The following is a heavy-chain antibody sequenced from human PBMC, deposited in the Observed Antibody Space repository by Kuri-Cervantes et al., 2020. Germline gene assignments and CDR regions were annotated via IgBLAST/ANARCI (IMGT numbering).Heavy chain of an antibody. CDR3: ARDLYSYGPWGYYGMDV. CDR2: IWYDESIK. D-gene: IGHD5-18*01. Sequence: GGSLRLSCAASGFSFNNYGMHWVRQTPGKGLEWVALIWYDESIKYYADSVKGRFTISRDSSKNTLYLQMNSLRAEDTAVYYCARDLYSYGPWGYYGMDVWGQGTTVTVSS. CDR1: GFSFNNYG. V-gene: IGHV3-33*01. J-gene: IGHJ6*02.